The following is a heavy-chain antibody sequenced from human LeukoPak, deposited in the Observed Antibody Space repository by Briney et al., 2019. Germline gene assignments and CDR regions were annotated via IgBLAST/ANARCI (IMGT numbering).Heavy chain of an antibody. J-gene: IGHJ4*02. D-gene: IGHD3-10*01. CDR3: ARDGVGFDY. V-gene: IGHV3-30-3*01. CDR1: GFTFSSYA. CDR2: ISYDGSNK. Sequence: PGRSLRLSCAASGFTFSSYAMHWVRQAPDKGLEWVAVISYDGSNKYYADSVKGRFTISRDNSKNTLYMQMNSLRAEDTAVYYCARDGVGFDYWGQGTLVTVSS.